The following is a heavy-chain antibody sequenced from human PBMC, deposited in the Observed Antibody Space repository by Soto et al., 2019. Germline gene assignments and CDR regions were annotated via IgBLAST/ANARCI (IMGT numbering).Heavy chain of an antibody. D-gene: IGHD3-3*01. J-gene: IGHJ4*01. CDR1: GGSISSGGYY. CDR2: VYNNRRT. V-gene: IGHV4-31*03. Sequence: QVQLQESGPGLVKPSQTLSLTCTVSGGSISSGGYYWSWIRQHPGKGLEWIGYVYNNRRTYYNLSLKSRVTMSLDTPKNQFSLKLSSVTAADTAVYYCARDQSGHYNFDYWGQGTLVSVST. CDR3: ARDQSGHYNFDY.